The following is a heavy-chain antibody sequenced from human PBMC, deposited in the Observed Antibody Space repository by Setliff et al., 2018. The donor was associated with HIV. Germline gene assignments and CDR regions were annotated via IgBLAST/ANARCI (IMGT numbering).Heavy chain of an antibody. J-gene: IGHJ4*02. Sequence: PGESLKISCAASGFTFSTYAMSWVRQAPGRGLEWVSAISATTGGIIKRYSGSVKGRFTISRDNSNDTVYLQMSSLRAEDTAVYYCTKGGAHDRRKFIDYWGQGTPVTVSS. CDR2: ISATTGGIIK. D-gene: IGHD3-16*01. CDR3: TKGGAHDRRKFIDY. CDR1: GFTFSTYA. V-gene: IGHV3-23*01.